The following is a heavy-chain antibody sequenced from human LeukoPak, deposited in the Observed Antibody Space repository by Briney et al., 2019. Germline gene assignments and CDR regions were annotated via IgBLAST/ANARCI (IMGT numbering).Heavy chain of an antibody. J-gene: IGHJ4*02. V-gene: IGHV1-46*01. CDR3: ARSDDYYDSSGYYPY. D-gene: IGHD3-22*01. CDR1: GYTFTSYY. CDR2: INPSGGST. Sequence: ASVKVSCTASGYTFTSYYMHWVRQAPGQGLEWMGIINPSGGSTSYAQKFQGRVTMTRDTSTSTVYMELSSLRSEDTAVYHCARSDDYYDSSGYYPYWGQGTLVTVSS.